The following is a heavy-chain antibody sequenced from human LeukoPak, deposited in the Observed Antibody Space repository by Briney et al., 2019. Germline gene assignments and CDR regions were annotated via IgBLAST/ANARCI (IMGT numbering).Heavy chain of an antibody. CDR1: GNTFIGYW. D-gene: IGHD1-1*01. J-gene: IGHJ4*02. Sequence: ASVKVSCKASGNTFIGYWIHWVRQAPGQGLEWMGAINPRGDATIGAQKFQGRVTTTRDTSTSTDYIELSSLRSEDTAVYYCAREGQQLKHFDYWGQGTLVTVSS. CDR2: INPRGDAT. CDR3: AREGQQLKHFDY. V-gene: IGHV1-46*01.